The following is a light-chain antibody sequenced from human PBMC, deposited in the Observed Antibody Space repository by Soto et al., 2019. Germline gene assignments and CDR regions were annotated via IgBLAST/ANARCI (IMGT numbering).Light chain of an antibody. CDR1: QSISSF. V-gene: IGKV1-39*01. J-gene: IGKJ1*01. Sequence: DIQMTQSPSSLSASVGDRVTITCRARQSISSFLNWYQQKPGKAPNLLISAASNLQSGVPLRFSGSGSGTDFTLTISSLQTEDFATYYCQQTYSILGTFGQGTKVEI. CDR2: AAS. CDR3: QQTYSILGT.